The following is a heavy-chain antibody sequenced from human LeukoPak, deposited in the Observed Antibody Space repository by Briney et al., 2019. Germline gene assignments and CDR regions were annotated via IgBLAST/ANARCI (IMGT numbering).Heavy chain of an antibody. CDR2: IIPIFGTA. CDR3: ARVSPAIFSGPDWFDP. CDR1: GGTFSSYA. D-gene: IGHD3-9*01. J-gene: IGHJ5*02. Sequence: SVKVSCKASGGTFSSYAISWVRQAPGQGLEWMGKIIPIFGTANYAQKFQGRVTITTDESTSTAYMELSSLRSEDTAVYYCARVSPAIFSGPDWFDPWGQGTLVTVSS. V-gene: IGHV1-69*05.